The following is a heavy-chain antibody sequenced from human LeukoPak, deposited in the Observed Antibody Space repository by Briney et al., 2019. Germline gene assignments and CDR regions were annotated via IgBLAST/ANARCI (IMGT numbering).Heavy chain of an antibody. Sequence: SETLSLTCTVSGGSISSSSYYWGWIRQPPGKGLEWIGSIYYSGSTYYNPSLKSRVTISVDTSKNQFSLKVNSVTAADTAVYYCARHEWGAAAARKFDYWGQGTLVTVSS. CDR2: IYYSGST. J-gene: IGHJ4*02. V-gene: IGHV4-39*01. CDR1: GGSISSSSYY. D-gene: IGHD6-13*01. CDR3: ARHEWGAAAARKFDY.